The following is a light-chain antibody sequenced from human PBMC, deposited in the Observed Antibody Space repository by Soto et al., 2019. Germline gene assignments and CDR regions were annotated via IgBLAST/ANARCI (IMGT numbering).Light chain of an antibody. CDR1: ESVSSN. CDR2: GAS. J-gene: IGKJ2*01. CDR3: QQYNNWPYT. V-gene: IGKV3-15*01. Sequence: EIVMTQSPATLSASPGERATLSCRASESVSSNLDWYQQKPGQAPRLLIYGASTRATGVPSRFSGSGSGTEFTLSISSLQAEDFGVYYCQQYNNWPYTFGQGTKLEIK.